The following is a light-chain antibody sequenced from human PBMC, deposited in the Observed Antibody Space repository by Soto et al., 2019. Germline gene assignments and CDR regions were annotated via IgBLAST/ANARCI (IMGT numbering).Light chain of an antibody. CDR2: EAS. CDR3: CSYGRSVV. CDR1: SNDVGTYNL. V-gene: IGLV2-23*01. Sequence: QSVLTQPASVSGSPGQSITISCTGISNDVGTYNLVSWYQHHPDKAPKLIIYEASKRPSGVPNRFSGSKSGNTASLTISGLHAEDEADYYCCSYGRSVVFGGGTKVTVL. J-gene: IGLJ2*01.